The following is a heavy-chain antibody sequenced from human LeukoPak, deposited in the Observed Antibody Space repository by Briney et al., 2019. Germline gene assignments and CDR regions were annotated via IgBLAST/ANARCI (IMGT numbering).Heavy chain of an antibody. J-gene: IGHJ4*02. CDR2: IYYSGST. V-gene: IGHV4-31*03. Sequence: PSETLSLTCTVSGGSISSGGYYWSWNRQHPGKGLEWIGYIYYSGSTYYNPSLKSRVTISVDTSKNQISLKLSSVTAADTAVYYCARDLGYCSSTSCRYFDSWGQGALVTVSS. CDR1: GGSISSGGYY. CDR3: ARDLGYCSSTSCRYFDS. D-gene: IGHD2-2*01.